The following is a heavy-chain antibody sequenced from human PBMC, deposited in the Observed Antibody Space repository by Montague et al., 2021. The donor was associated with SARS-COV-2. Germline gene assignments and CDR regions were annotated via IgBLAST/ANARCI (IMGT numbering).Heavy chain of an antibody. CDR1: GFTFSSYC. CDR2: ICHDGSKE. CDR3: ARDRRRAGAGKGYYFDY. D-gene: IGHD6-19*01. Sequence: SLRLSCAASGFTFSSYCMPWVRQAPGKGLEWVAGICHDGSKEYYADSVKGRFTISRDNSKNTLYLQMNSLRAEDTAVYYCARDRRRAGAGKGYYFDYWGQGTLVTVSS. V-gene: IGHV3-33*01. J-gene: IGHJ4*02.